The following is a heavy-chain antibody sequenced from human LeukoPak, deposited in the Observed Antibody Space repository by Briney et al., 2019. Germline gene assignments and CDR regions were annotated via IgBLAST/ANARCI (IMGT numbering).Heavy chain of an antibody. CDR3: ARDSNYGSGSSFDY. J-gene: IGHJ4*02. CDR2: ISSSGSTI. V-gene: IGHV3-48*03. D-gene: IGHD3-10*01. Sequence: GGSLSLSCAASGFTFSSYEMNWVRQAPGKGLEWVSYISSSGSTIYYADSVKGRFTISRDNAKNSLYLQMNSLRAEDTAVFYCARDSNYGSGSSFDYWGQGTLVTVSS. CDR1: GFTFSSYE.